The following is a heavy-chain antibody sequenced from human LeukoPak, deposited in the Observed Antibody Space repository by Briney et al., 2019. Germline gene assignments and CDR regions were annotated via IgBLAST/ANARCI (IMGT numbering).Heavy chain of an antibody. V-gene: IGHV3-30*02. Sequence: GGSLRLSCAASGFTFSSYSTHWVRQAPGKGLEWVAFIQTDGSYIFDLDSVRGRFTISRDNSKNTVYLQMNSLRGEDTAVYYCAKDLLSGFDYWGQGTLVTVSS. CDR3: AKDLLSGFDY. CDR2: IQTDGSYI. J-gene: IGHJ4*02. CDR1: GFTFSSYS.